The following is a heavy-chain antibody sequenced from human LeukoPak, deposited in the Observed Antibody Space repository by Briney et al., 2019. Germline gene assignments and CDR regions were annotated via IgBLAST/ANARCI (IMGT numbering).Heavy chain of an antibody. V-gene: IGHV1-24*01. CDR1: GNTFTDLS. CDR2: FDPEDVET. D-gene: IGHD4-23*01. J-gene: IGHJ4*02. CDR3: ARGVTSDTLY. Sequence: ASVKVSCKVSGNTFTDLSMNWVRQAPGKGLEWMGGFDPEDVETIYAQKFQGRVTMTEDTSTATAYMELSSLRSDDTAVYYCARGVTSDTLYWGQGTLVTVSS.